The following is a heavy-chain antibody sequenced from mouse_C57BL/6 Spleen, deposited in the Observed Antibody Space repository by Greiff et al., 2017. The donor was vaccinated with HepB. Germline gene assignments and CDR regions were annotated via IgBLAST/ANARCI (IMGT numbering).Heavy chain of an antibody. J-gene: IGHJ4*01. D-gene: IGHD1-1*01. CDR1: GFTFSNYW. V-gene: IGHV6-3*01. Sequence: EVQLQQSGGGLVQPGGSMKLSCVASGFTFSNYWMNWVRQSPEKGLEWVAQIRLKSDNYATHYAESVKGRFTISRDDSKSSVYRQMNNLRAEDTGIYYCTGLYYYGSSYDYYAMDYWGQGTSVTVSS. CDR2: IRLKSDNYAT. CDR3: TGLYYYGSSYDYYAMDY.